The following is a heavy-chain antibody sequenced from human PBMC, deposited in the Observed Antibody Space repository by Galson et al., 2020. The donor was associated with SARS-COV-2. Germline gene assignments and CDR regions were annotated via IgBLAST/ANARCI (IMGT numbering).Heavy chain of an antibody. CDR3: ARNNDILTGYPIHYFDY. CDR1: GGSISSSSYY. Sequence: SEPLSLTCTVSGGSISSSSYYWGWIRQPPGKGLEWIGSIYYSGSTYYNPSLKSRVTISVDTSKNQFSLKLSSVTAADTALYYCARNNDILTGYPIHYFDYWGQGTLVTVSS. V-gene: IGHV4-39*01. J-gene: IGHJ4*02. D-gene: IGHD3-9*01. CDR2: IYYSGST.